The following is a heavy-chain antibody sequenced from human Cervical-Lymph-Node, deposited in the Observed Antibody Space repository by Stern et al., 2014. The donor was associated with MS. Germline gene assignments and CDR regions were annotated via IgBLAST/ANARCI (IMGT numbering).Heavy chain of an antibody. Sequence: EQLVQSGAEVKKPGESLKISCKGSGHSFSNYWIGWVRQMPGKGLEWMGMIYPGDSDTRYSPSFQGHVTISADKSISTAYLQWSSLEASDTATYYCARHGGQQLVLGFDSWGQGTLVTVSS. J-gene: IGHJ4*02. CDR1: GHSFSNYW. CDR3: ARHGGQQLVLGFDS. CDR2: IYPGDSDT. D-gene: IGHD6-13*01. V-gene: IGHV5-51*01.